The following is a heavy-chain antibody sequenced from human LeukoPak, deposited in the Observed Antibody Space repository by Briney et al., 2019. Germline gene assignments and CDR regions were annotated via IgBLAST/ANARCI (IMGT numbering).Heavy chain of an antibody. CDR1: GGSISSYY. CDR3: ARGVPYYNRIDYYYYYMDV. CDR2: IYYSGST. J-gene: IGHJ6*03. D-gene: IGHD3-10*01. Sequence: PSETLSLTCTVSGGSISSYYWSWIRQPPGKGLEWIGDIYYSGSTNYNPSLKSRVTISVDTSKNQFSLKLSSVTAADTAVDYCARGVPYYNRIDYYYYYMDVWGKGTTVTISS. V-gene: IGHV4-59*01.